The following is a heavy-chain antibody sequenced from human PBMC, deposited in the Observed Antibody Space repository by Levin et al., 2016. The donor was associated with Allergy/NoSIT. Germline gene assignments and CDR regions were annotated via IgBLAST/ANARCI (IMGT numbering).Heavy chain of an antibody. CDR1: GLMFSSSS. D-gene: IGHD3-10*01. CDR2: IDHNGGNI. Sequence: GGSLRLSCEVSGLMFSSSSMSWVRQAPGKGLEWVSVIDHNGGNIHYADSVKGRFTISRDNSRNTLYLQMSSLRVGDTAVYFCVRYQQLSEFRAYWGQGVQVTVS. CDR3: VRYQQLSEFRAY. V-gene: IGHV3-23*01. J-gene: IGHJ4*02.